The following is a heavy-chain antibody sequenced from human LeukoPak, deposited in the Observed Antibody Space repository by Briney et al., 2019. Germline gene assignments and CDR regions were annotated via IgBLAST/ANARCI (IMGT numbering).Heavy chain of an antibody. J-gene: IGHJ5*02. CDR3: AREARPPPWHWFDP. V-gene: IGHV1-69*06. CDR1: GGSFSSYA. CDR2: IIPFFGNA. Sequence: SVKVSCKASGGSFSSYAISWVRQAPGQGLEWMGGIIPFFGNANYAQKFQGRVTITADKSTSTAYMELSSLRSDDPAVYYCAREARPPPWHWFDPWGQGTLVTVSS.